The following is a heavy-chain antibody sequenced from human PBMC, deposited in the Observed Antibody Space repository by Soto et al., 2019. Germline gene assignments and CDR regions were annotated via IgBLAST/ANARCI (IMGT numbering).Heavy chain of an antibody. CDR3: ARLQYSSSAGSNAFDI. CDR2: IYPGDSDT. J-gene: IGHJ3*02. D-gene: IGHD6-6*01. V-gene: IGHV5-51*01. CDR1: GDRFTSYW. Sequence: XDSLKVSWKCSGDRFTSYWIGLVLQMPGKGLEWMGIIYPGDSDTRYSPSFQGQVTISADKSISTAYLQWSSLKASDTAMYYCARLQYSSSAGSNAFDISGQGTMVTVS.